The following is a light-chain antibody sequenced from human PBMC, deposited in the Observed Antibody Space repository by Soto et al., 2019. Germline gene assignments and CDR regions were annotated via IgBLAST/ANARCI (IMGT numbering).Light chain of an antibody. J-gene: IGKJ4*01. Sequence: DIHMTQSPPSLSASVGDRVSITCRASQSISTYLSWYQQKPGKAPQFLIYAASNLQSGVPSRFSGSRSGTDFTLTVSNLQPEDFATYYCQQSYIIPPTFGGGTKVEIK. CDR1: QSISTY. CDR2: AAS. CDR3: QQSYIIPPT. V-gene: IGKV1-39*01.